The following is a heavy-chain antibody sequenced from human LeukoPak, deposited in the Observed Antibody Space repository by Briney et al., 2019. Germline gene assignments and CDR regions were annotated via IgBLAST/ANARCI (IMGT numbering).Heavy chain of an antibody. CDR1: ELNLNSYA. V-gene: IGHV3-30*02. CDR3: AKEYTPSSPLGELDS. Sequence: GGSLRLSCAVPELNLNSYAMRGVRQAPGKGLEWVAVIRHDEANSFYADSVQGRFTISRDTSKKLLYLQMNSLRVEDTAVYYCAKEYTPSSPLGELDSWGQGTLVTVSS. CDR2: IRHDEANS. D-gene: IGHD6-6*01. J-gene: IGHJ4*02.